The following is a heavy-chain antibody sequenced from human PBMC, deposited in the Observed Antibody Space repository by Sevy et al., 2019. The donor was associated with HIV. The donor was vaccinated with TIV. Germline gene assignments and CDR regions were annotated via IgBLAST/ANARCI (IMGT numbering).Heavy chain of an antibody. V-gene: IGHV3-30-3*01. CDR1: GFTFSSYA. D-gene: IGHD6-13*01. J-gene: IGHJ4*02. CDR3: ARAGGHRTLAAAGDY. CDR2: ISYDGSNK. Sequence: GGSLRLSCAASGFTFSSYAMHWVRQAPGKGLEWVAVISYDGSNKYYADSVKGRFTISRDNSKNTLYLQMNSLRAEDTAVYYCARAGGHRTLAAAGDYWGQGTLVTVSS.